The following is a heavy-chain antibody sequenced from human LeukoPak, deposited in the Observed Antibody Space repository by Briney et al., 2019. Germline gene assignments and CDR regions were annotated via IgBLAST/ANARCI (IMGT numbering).Heavy chain of an antibody. J-gene: IGHJ4*02. V-gene: IGHV4-59*08. D-gene: IGHD3-10*01. CDR1: GGSISSYY. Sequence: SETLSLTCTVSGGSISSYYWSWIRQPPGKGREWIGYIYYSGSTNYNPSLKSRVTISVDTSKNQFSLKLSSVTAADTAVYYCARHGGYGSGSTNWGQGTLVTVSS. CDR3: ARHGGYGSGSTN. CDR2: IYYSGST.